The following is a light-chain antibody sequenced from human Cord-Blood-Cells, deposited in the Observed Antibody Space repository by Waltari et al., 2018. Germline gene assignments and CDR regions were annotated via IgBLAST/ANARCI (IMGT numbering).Light chain of an antibody. CDR3: SSYTSSSTLV. CDR1: SSDVGGYNY. J-gene: IGLJ2*01. Sequence: QTALTHPASVSGPPGQSITISCTGTSSDVGGYNYVPWYQQHPGKAPKLMIYDVSNRPSGVSNRFPGSKSGNTASLTIAGLQAEDEADYYCSSYTSSSTLVFGGGTKLTVL. CDR2: DVS. V-gene: IGLV2-14*01.